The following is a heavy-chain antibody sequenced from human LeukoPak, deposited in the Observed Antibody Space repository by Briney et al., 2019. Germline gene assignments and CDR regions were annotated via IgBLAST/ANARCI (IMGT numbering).Heavy chain of an antibody. J-gene: IGHJ4*02. CDR1: GYSFSNYW. Sequence: ESLKISCKGSGYSFSNYWISWVRQMPGKGLEWMGRIGPSDSYTNYSPSFQGHVTISADKSISTAYLQWNSLKASDTAIYYCARQEYSGSYYVYWGQGTLVTVSS. CDR2: IGPSDSYT. D-gene: IGHD1-26*01. V-gene: IGHV5-10-1*01. CDR3: ARQEYSGSYYVY.